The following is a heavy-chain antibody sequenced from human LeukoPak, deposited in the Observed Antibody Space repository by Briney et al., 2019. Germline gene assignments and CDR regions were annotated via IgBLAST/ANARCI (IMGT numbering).Heavy chain of an antibody. V-gene: IGHV1-2*02. Sequence: ASVKVSCKASGYTFTGYYMHWVRQAPGQGLEWMGWINPNSGGTNYAQKFQGRVTMTRDTSISTAYMELSRLRSDDTDVYYCAREGASIAARGEMGWGQGTLVTVSS. CDR3: AREGASIAARGEMG. CDR2: INPNSGGT. CDR1: GYTFTGYY. J-gene: IGHJ4*02. D-gene: IGHD6-6*01.